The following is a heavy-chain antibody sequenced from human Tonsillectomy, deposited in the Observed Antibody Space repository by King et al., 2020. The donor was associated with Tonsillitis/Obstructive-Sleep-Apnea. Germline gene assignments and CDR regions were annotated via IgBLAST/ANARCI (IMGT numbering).Heavy chain of an antibody. CDR1: GGSISSYY. V-gene: IGHV4-59*01. D-gene: IGHD3-10*01. J-gene: IGHJ4*02. CDR3: ARLWSSGRDY. Sequence: VQLQESGPGLVKPSETLSLTCTVSGGSISSYYWSWLRQPPGKGLEWIGYIYYSGSTNYNPSLKSRVTISVDTSKNQFSLKLSSVTAADTAVYYCARLWSSGRDYWGQGTLVTVSS. CDR2: IYYSGST.